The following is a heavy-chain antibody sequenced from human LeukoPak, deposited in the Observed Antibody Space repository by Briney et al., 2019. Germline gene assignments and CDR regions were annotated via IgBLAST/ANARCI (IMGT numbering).Heavy chain of an antibody. D-gene: IGHD6-13*01. J-gene: IGHJ4*02. CDR2: IIPILGIA. V-gene: IGHV1-69*04. Sequence: GSSVKVSCKASVGTFSSYAISWVRQAPGQGLEWMGRIIPILGIANYAQKFQGRVTITAEKSTSTAYMELSSLRSEEKAVYYCARGFTSIAAAGTGDYWGQGTLVTVSS. CDR1: VGTFSSYA. CDR3: ARGFTSIAAAGTGDY.